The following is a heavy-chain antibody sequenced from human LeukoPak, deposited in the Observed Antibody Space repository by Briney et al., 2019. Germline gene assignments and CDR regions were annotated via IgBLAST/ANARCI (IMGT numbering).Heavy chain of an antibody. Sequence: GGSLRLSCAASGFTFSSYWMHWVRQAPGKGVVWVSGINSDGSSTIYADSVKGRFTISRDNAKNTLYLQMNSLRAEDTAVYYCARVGYSGYDHAFDYWGQGTLVTVSS. V-gene: IGHV3-74*01. CDR2: INSDGSST. CDR1: GFTFSSYW. J-gene: IGHJ4*02. D-gene: IGHD5-12*01. CDR3: ARVGYSGYDHAFDY.